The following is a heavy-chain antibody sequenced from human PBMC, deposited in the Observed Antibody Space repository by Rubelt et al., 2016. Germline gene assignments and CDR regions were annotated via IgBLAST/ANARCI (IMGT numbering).Heavy chain of an antibody. V-gene: IGHV1-18*01. CDR2: ISAYNGNT. CDR3: ARWETVSSSCDY. CDR1: GYTFTSYG. D-gene: IGHD6-6*01. J-gene: IGHJ4*02. Sequence: QVQLVQSGAEVKKPGASVKVSCKASGYTFTSYGISWVRQAPGQGLEWMGWISAYNGNTTYAQRLQGRVTMTTDTSTSTAYMERSRLRSDETAVYYCARWETVSSSCDYWGQGTLVTVSS.